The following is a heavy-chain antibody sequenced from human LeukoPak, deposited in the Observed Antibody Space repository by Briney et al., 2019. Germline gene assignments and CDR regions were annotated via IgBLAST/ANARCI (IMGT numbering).Heavy chain of an antibody. V-gene: IGHV4-39*01. D-gene: IGHD3-3*01. CDR2: IYYSGST. J-gene: IGHJ5*02. CDR3: ARQYDFPAQYQGGGWFDP. CDR1: GGSISSGSYY. Sequence: SETLSLTCTVSGGSISSGSYYWGWIRQPPGKGLEWIGSIYYSGSTYYNPSLKSRVTISVDTSKNQFSLKLSSVTAADTAVYYCARQYDFPAQYQGGGWFDPWGQGTLVTVSS.